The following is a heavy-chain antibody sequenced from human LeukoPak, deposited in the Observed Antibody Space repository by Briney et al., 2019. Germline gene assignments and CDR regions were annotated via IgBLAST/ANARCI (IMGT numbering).Heavy chain of an antibody. V-gene: IGHV1-2*02. CDR3: ARPVVDCSGGSCSSHFDY. CDR2: INSNSGGT. Sequence: ASVKVSCKASGYTFTGYYMHWVRQAPGQGLEWMGWINSNSGGTNYAQKFQGRVTMTRDTSISTAYMELSRLRSDDTAVYYCARPVVDCSGGSCSSHFDYWGQGTLVTVSS. CDR1: GYTFTGYY. J-gene: IGHJ4*02. D-gene: IGHD2-15*01.